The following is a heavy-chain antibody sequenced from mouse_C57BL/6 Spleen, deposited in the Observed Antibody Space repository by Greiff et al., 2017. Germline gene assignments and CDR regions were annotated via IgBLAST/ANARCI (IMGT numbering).Heavy chain of an antibody. CDR3: ARRPPFYYYGSSHAMDY. V-gene: IGHV5-12*01. CDR2: MSNGGGST. CDR1: GFTFSDYY. J-gene: IGHJ4*01. Sequence: EVKLVESGGGLVQPGGSLKLSCAASGFTFSDYYMYWVRQTPETRLEWVAYMSNGGGSTYYPDTVKGGFTISRDNAKNTLYLQMSRLQSEDTAMYYCARRPPFYYYGSSHAMDYWGQGTSVTVSS. D-gene: IGHD1-1*01.